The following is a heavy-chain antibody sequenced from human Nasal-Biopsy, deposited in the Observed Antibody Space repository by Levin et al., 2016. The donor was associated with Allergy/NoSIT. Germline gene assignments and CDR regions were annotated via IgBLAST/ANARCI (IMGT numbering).Heavy chain of an antibody. CDR3: AKSDCNSGGCKLLQH. D-gene: IGHD2-15*01. J-gene: IGHJ1*01. CDR1: GFTFHDYT. CDR2: ISWDGGST. V-gene: IGHV3-43*01. Sequence: GGSLRLSCAASGFTFHDYTMHWVRQVPEKGLEWVSLISWDGGSTYYADSVKGRFTISRDNTRNSVYLQMNSLRGEDAALYFCAKSDCNSGGCKLLQHWGQGTLVTVSS.